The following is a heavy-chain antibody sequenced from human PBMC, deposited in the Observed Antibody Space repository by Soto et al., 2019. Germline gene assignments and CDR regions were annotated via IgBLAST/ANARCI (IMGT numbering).Heavy chain of an antibody. D-gene: IGHD3-16*01. V-gene: IGHV1-18*01. CDR2: ISPYNGNT. CDR1: GYIFVNYG. Sequence: QVQLVQSGDEVKKPGASVKVSCKASGYIFVNYGIAWVRQAPGQGLEWMGWISPYNGNTHYATKVQGRLTMTTDTSTSTAYMDLGSLTSDDTAVYYCAMVDNYVTTTPQDVWGKGTKVTVSS. J-gene: IGHJ6*04. CDR3: AMVDNYVTTTPQDV.